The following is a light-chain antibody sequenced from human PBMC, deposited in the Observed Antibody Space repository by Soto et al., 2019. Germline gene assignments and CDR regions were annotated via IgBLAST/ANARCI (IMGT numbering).Light chain of an antibody. J-gene: IGKJ2*01. CDR2: TSG. V-gene: IGKV1-39*01. CDR3: QQTYSTPYT. Sequence: IRMTQSPSSLSASVGDRVTMTCRASRRITTYLNWYQQKPGEAPKLLISTSGTLQRGVPSRFSGSGSGTDFTLTITALRPEDFATYFCQQTYSTPYTFGQGTKLEIK. CDR1: RRITTY.